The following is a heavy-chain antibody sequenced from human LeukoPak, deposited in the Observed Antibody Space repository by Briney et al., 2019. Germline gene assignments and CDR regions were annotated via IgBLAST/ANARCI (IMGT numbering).Heavy chain of an antibody. CDR3: AGTLAGGYSYGRLYFDY. Sequence: SETLSLTCTVSGGSLSSSSYYWGWIRQPPGKGLEWIGSIYYSGSTYYNPSLKSRVTISVDTSKNQFSLKLSSVTAADTAVYYCAGTLAGGYSYGRLYFDYWGQGTLVTVSS. J-gene: IGHJ4*02. CDR1: GGSLSSSSYY. V-gene: IGHV4-39*01. CDR2: IYYSGST. D-gene: IGHD5-18*01.